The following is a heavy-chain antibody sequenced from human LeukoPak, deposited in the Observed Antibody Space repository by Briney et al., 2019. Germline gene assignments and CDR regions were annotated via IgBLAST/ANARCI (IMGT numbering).Heavy chain of an antibody. CDR2: IHYTVYT. CDR1: GGSISSSNYY. Sequence: SETLSLTCTVSGGSISSSNYYWGWIRQPPGKGLEWIGSIHYTVYTYYNPSLKSRVTISVDTSKNQFSLKLSSVTAADTAVYYCARQVAGTVTTFVDYWGQGTLVTVSS. D-gene: IGHD4-17*01. V-gene: IGHV4-39*01. CDR3: ARQVAGTVTTFVDY. J-gene: IGHJ4*02.